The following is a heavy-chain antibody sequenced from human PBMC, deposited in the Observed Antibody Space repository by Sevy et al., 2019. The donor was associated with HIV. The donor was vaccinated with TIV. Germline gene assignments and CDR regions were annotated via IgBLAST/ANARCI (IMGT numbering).Heavy chain of an antibody. V-gene: IGHV1-69*13. CDR2: IIPIFGTA. D-gene: IGHD3-22*01. Sequence: ASVKVSCKASGRTFSSYAISWVRQAPGQGLEWMGGIIPIFGTANYAQKFQGRVTITADESTSTAYMELSSLRSEDTAVYYCARDQGRYYDSSGYYYFDYWGQGTLVPVSS. J-gene: IGHJ4*02. CDR1: GRTFSSYA. CDR3: ARDQGRYYDSSGYYYFDY.